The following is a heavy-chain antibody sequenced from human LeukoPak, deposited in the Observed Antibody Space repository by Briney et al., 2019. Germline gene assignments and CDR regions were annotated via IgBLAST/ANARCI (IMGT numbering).Heavy chain of an antibody. CDR1: GYAFPNYC. D-gene: IGHD3-9*01. V-gene: IGHV5-51*01. CDR3: ARRYDLLTGYYRTYHFDY. Sequence: GAPLQFFSQAFGYAFPNYCIAWARPVPGQGLEWMGMIVPSDSDPRYSPYFQGQFTISADKTISTAFLQWIGLKASDTAIYYCARRYDLLTGYYRTYHFDYWGQGTLVTVPS. CDR2: IVPSDSDP. J-gene: IGHJ4*02.